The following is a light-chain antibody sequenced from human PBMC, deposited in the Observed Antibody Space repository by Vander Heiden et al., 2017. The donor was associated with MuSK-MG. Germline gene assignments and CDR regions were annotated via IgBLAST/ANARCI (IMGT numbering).Light chain of an antibody. CDR3: KQVVNLPLT. Sequence: SQSPSSLSASVGDRVTITCQASQDINEYLNWYQHKPGKAPNLLIYDASSLETGVPSRVSGSGSGTDFTFTISSLQPEDIATYYCKQVVNLPLTFGGGTKVEIK. CDR1: QDINEY. J-gene: IGKJ4*01. V-gene: IGKV1-33*01. CDR2: DAS.